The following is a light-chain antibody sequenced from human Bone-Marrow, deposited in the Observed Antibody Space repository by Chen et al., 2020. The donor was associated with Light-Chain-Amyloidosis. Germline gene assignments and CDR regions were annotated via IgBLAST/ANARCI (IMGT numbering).Light chain of an antibody. CDR2: RDT. J-gene: IGLJ2*01. V-gene: IGLV3-25*03. CDR1: DLPTKY. Sequence: SYELTQPPSVSVSPGKTARITCSGDDLPTKYAYWYQQKPGQAPVLVIHRDTERPSGISERFTGSSSATTATLTISGVQAEDEADYHCQSADSSGTYEVIFGGGTKLTFL. CDR3: QSADSSGTYEVI.